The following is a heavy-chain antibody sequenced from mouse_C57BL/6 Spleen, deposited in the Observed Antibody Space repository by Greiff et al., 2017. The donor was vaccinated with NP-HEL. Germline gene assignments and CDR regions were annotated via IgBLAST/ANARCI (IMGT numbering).Heavy chain of an antibody. J-gene: IGHJ2*01. D-gene: IGHD1-1*01. Sequence: QVQLQQPGAELVKPGASVKLSCKASGYTFTSYWMHWVKQRPGQGLEWIGMIHPNSGSTNYNEKFKSKATLTVDKSSSPAYMQLSSLTSEDSAVYYCARSLLITTVVASDYWGQGTTLTVSS. V-gene: IGHV1-64*01. CDR2: IHPNSGST. CDR1: GYTFTSYW. CDR3: ARSLLITTVVASDY.